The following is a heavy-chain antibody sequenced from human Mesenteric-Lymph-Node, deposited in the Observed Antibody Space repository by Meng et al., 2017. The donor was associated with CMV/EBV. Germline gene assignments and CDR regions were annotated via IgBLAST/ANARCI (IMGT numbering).Heavy chain of an antibody. CDR3: AGSSPLHMDV. D-gene: IGHD6-13*01. J-gene: IGHJ6*02. V-gene: IGHV4-38-2*01. Sequence: SETLSLTCSVSGYSISSGYYWGWIRQPPGKGPEWIASVYRSGHAFYNPSLKSRVTISMDTFKNEVSLKLSSVTAADTAVYYCAGSSPLHMDVWGQGTTVTVSS. CDR2: VYRSGHA. CDR1: GYSISSGYY.